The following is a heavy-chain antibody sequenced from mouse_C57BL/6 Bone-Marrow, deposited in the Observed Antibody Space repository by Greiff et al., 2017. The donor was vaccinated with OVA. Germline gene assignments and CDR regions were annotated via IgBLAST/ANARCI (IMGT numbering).Heavy chain of an antibody. J-gene: IGHJ1*03. D-gene: IGHD2-3*01. V-gene: IGHV1-64*01. Sequence: VQLQQPGAELVKPGASVKLSCKASGYTFTSYWMHWVKQRPGQGLEWIGMIHPSSGSTNYNEKFKGKATLTVDKSSSTAYMQLSSLTSEDSAVYYCAREGRWLLLYWYFDVWGTGTTVTVSS. CDR1: GYTFTSYW. CDR3: AREGRWLLLYWYFDV. CDR2: IHPSSGST.